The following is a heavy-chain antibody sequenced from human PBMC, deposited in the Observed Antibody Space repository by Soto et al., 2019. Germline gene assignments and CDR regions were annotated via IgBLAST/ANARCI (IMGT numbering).Heavy chain of an antibody. J-gene: IGHJ5*02. CDR3: AGGAGTTFVDWFDP. V-gene: IGHV1-69*13. CDR1: GGTFSSYA. Sequence: SVKVSCKASGGTFSSYAISWVRQAPGQGLEWMGGIIPIFGTANYAQKFQSRVTITADESTSTAYMELSSLRSEDTAVDYCAGGAGTTFVDWFDPWGQGTLVTVSS. D-gene: IGHD1-7*01. CDR2: IIPIFGTA.